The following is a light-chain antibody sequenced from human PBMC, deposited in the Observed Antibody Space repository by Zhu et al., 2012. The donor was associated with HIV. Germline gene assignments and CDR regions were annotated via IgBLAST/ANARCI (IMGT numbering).Light chain of an antibody. Sequence: EIVLTQSPGTLSLSPGEGGTLTCRASQTVRSNSIAWYQQKPGQAPRLLIYGVSIRATGTPDRFSGSGSGTDFTLTISRLESEDFAVYYCQQYDGSRTFGQGTKVEIK. J-gene: IGKJ1*01. CDR1: QTVRSNS. CDR3: QQYDGSRT. CDR2: GVS. V-gene: IGKV3-20*01.